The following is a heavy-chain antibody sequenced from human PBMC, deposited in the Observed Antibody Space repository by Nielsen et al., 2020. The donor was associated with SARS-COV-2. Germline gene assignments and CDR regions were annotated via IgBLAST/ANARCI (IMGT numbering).Heavy chain of an antibody. Sequence: GGSLRLSCAASGFSFSDSSMHWVRQASGKGLEWLGRIRSKTNDYATEYPASLKGRFIISRDDTKNTAYLLMNSLQIDDTAMYYCTRVNPTSGSWFDAFDIWGQGTPVTVSS. CDR3: TRVNPTSGSWFDAFDI. D-gene: IGHD1-26*01. CDR2: IRSKTNDYAT. CDR1: GFSFSDSS. J-gene: IGHJ3*02. V-gene: IGHV3-73*01.